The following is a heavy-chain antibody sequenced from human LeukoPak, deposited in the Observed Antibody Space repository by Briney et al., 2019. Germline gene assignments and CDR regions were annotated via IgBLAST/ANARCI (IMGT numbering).Heavy chain of an antibody. CDR3: AKVGYYYGSGSYYKSPLDY. CDR1: GFTFSSYA. J-gene: IGHJ4*02. D-gene: IGHD3-10*01. CDR2: ISSNGGGT. Sequence: GGSLRLSCAASGFTFSSYAMHWVRQAPGKGLEYVSAISSNGGGTYYANSVKGRFTISRDNSKNTLYLQMSRLRAEDTAVYYCAKVGYYYGSGSYYKSPLDYWGQGTLVTVSS. V-gene: IGHV3-64*01.